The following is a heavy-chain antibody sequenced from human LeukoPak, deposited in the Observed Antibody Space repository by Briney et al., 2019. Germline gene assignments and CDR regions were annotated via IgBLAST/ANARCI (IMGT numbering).Heavy chain of an antibody. V-gene: IGHV3-23*01. D-gene: IGHD3-22*01. Sequence: GGSLRLSCAASGFTFSSYAMSWVRQAPGKGLEWVSAISGSGGSTYYADSVKGQFTISRDNSKNTLYLQMNSLRAEDTAVYYCAKGFSMIDCYFDYWGQGTLVTVSS. CDR3: AKGFSMIDCYFDY. J-gene: IGHJ4*02. CDR1: GFTFSSYA. CDR2: ISGSGGST.